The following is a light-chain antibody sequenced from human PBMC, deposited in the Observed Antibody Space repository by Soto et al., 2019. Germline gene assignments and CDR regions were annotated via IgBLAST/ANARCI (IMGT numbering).Light chain of an antibody. Sequence: AIQLTQSPSSLSASVGDRVTITCRASQDIRGAVAWYQQKPGKAPKMLIYDVSTLERGVPLRFSGSSSGTDFTLTISSLQPVDFATYYCQQFNSYPITFGQGTRLEIK. V-gene: IGKV1-13*02. CDR1: QDIRGA. CDR3: QQFNSYPIT. CDR2: DVS. J-gene: IGKJ5*01.